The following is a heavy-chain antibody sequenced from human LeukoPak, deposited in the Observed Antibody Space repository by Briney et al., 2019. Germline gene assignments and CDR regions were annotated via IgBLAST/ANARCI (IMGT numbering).Heavy chain of an antibody. D-gene: IGHD4-11*01. V-gene: IGHV3-7*03. J-gene: IGHJ4*02. CDR3: AREDHSNYEY. Sequence: QPGGSLRLSCAASGFIFSNYWMSWVRQAPGEGREWVASIKQDGTETHYVDSVKGRLTISKDNAKNSLYLQLDSLRAEDTAVSYCAREDHSNYEYWGQGTLVTVSS. CDR1: GFIFSNYW. CDR2: IKQDGTET.